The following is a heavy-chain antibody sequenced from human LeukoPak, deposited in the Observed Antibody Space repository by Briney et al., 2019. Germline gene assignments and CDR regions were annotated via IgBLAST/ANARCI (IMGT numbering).Heavy chain of an antibody. CDR1: EFTFSRYA. CDR3: AKYVSARGPPYALAV. CDR2: ISASGGST. V-gene: IGHV3-23*01. J-gene: IGHJ6*02. D-gene: IGHD2/OR15-2a*01. Sequence: GGSLRLSCAASEFTFSRYAMRWVRQAPGKGLEWVSGISASGGSTWYADSVKGRFTISRDNSKNTLYLQMNSLRAEDTAVYYCAKYVSARGPPYALAVWGQGTTVTVSS.